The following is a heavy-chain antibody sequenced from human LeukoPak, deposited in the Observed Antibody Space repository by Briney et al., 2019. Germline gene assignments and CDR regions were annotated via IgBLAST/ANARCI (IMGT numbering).Heavy chain of an antibody. CDR3: AKSEKACSSATCYMSYYGMDV. V-gene: IGHV3-23*01. CDR2: ITGRGGGT. D-gene: IGHD2-2*02. J-gene: IGHJ6*02. Sequence: GGSLRLSCAASGFTFSSYAMWWVRQAPGKGLEWVSSITGRGGGTFYADSVKGRFTISRDNSKNTLYLQTGSLRAEDTAVYFCAKSEKACSSATCYMSYYGMDVWGQGTTVTVSS. CDR1: GFTFSSYA.